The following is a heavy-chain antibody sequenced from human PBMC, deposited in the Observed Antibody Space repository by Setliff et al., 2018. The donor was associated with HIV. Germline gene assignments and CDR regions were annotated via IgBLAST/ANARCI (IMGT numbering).Heavy chain of an antibody. Sequence: GGSLRLSCAASGFTFSSYWMHWVRQAPGKGLVWVFGMNTDGSSTRYADSVKGRFTISRDNAKNSLFLQLNSLRAEDAAVYYCARDGTYNIFTGLVAFDYWGQGTLVTVSS. V-gene: IGHV3-74*01. CDR2: MNTDGSST. D-gene: IGHD3-9*01. CDR1: GFTFSSYW. J-gene: IGHJ4*02. CDR3: ARDGTYNIFTGLVAFDY.